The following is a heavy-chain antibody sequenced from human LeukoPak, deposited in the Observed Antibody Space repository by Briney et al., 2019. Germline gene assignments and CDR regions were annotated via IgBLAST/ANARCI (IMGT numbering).Heavy chain of an antibody. J-gene: IGHJ4*02. V-gene: IGHV1-3*02. D-gene: IGHD3-22*01. CDR1: GYAFTSYA. CDR2: SNAGNGNT. Sequence: ASVKVSCKASGYAFTSYAMHWVRQAPGQRLEWMGWSNAGNGNTKYSQEFQGRVTITRDTSASTAYMELSSLRSEDMAVYYCARVPIITMIVVPPDYWGQGALVTVSS. CDR3: ARVPIITMIVVPPDY.